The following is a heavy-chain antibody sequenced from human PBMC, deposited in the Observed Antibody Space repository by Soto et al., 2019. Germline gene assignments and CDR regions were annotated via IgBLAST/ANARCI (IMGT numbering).Heavy chain of an antibody. D-gene: IGHD6-19*01. CDR1: GGSISSYY. CDR2: IYYSGST. J-gene: IGHJ4*02. Sequence: SETLSLTCTVSGGSISSYYWSWIRQPPGKGLEWIGYIYYSGSTNYNPSLKSRVTISVDTSKNQFSLKLSSVTAADTAVYYCARLATPYSSGRYEVWGQGALVTVSS. V-gene: IGHV4-59*08. CDR3: ARLATPYSSGRYEV.